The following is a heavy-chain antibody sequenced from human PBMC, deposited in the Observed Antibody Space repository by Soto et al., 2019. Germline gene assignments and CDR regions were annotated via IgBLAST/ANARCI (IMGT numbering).Heavy chain of an antibody. D-gene: IGHD2-15*01. J-gene: IGHJ6*02. Sequence: QEQLVESGGGVVQPGRSLRLPCAASGFTFSNYGMHWVRLTPGKGLEWVAVIWYDGGDKYYADSVKGRFTVSRDNSKNTLFLQMDSLRAEDTAVYYCARDRGYCSGGSCSSYGMDVWGQGTTVTVSS. CDR1: GFTFSNYG. CDR3: ARDRGYCSGGSCSSYGMDV. V-gene: IGHV3-33*01. CDR2: IWYDGGDK.